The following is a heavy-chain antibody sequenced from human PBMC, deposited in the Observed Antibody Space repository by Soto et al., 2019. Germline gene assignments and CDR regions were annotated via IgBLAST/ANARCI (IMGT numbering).Heavy chain of an antibody. D-gene: IGHD3-3*01. CDR1: ADSVSTYG. CDR2: IIPIFDST. Sequence: XVKVSCNASADSVSTYGLTKVRQAPGQGLGWMGGIIPIFDSTTYAQKFEGRVTITADVSTNTAYMELSSLRSEDTAIYYCARGREEAFGVILISFYAMDVWGQGTAVTVSS. V-gene: IGHV1-69*13. J-gene: IGHJ6*02. CDR3: ARGREEAFGVILISFYAMDV.